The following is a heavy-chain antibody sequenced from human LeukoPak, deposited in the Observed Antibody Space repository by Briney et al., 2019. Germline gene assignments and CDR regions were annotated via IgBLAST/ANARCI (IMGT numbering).Heavy chain of an antibody. Sequence: SETLSLTCTVSGYSISSGYYWGWIRQPPGKGLEWIGSIYHSGSTYYNPSLKSRVTISVDTSKNQFSLKLSSVTAADTAVYYCARVEFDPWGQGTLVTVSS. CDR3: ARVEFDP. J-gene: IGHJ5*02. CDR1: GYSISSGYY. V-gene: IGHV4-38-2*02. CDR2: IYHSGST.